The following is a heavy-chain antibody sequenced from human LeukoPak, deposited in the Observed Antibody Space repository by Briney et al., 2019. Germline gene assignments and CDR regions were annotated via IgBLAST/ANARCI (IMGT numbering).Heavy chain of an antibody. CDR1: GGSISSYY. D-gene: IGHD3-22*01. CDR3: ARGPLPDYYDSSGSLDY. CDR2: IYCSGST. V-gene: IGHV4-59*01. J-gene: IGHJ4*02. Sequence: PSETLSLTCTVSGGSISSYYWSWIRQPPGKGLEWIGYIYCSGSTNYNPSLKSRVTISVDTPKNQFSLKLSSVTAADTAVYYCARGPLPDYYDSSGSLDYWGQGTLVTVSS.